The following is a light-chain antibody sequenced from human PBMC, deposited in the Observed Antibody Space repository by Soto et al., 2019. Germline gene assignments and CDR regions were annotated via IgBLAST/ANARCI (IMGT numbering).Light chain of an antibody. CDR3: CSYATQYTYV. Sequence: QSALTQPRSVSASPGQSVTISCTGGSSDVGGYNYVSWYQQHPGKAPKLVIYDVSKRPSGLPDRFSGSKSGNMASLTISGLQAEDEADYYCCSYATQYTYVFGTGTKLTVL. J-gene: IGLJ1*01. CDR1: SSDVGGYNY. V-gene: IGLV2-11*01. CDR2: DVS.